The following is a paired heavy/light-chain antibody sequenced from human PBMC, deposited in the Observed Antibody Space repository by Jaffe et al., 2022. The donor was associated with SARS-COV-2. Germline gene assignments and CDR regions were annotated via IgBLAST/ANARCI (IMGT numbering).Heavy chain of an antibody. Sequence: QVQLMQSGAEVKKPGASVKVSCKASGYTFTGYFMHWVRQAPGQGLEWMGWINPNNDGTHYAQKFQGRVTMTRDPSISTAYMELSRLRSDDTAVYYCARDLLSTGSGGPGYWGQGTLVTVSS. CDR3: ARDLLSTGSGGPGY. V-gene: IGHV1-2*02. D-gene: IGHD3-10*01. J-gene: IGHJ4*02. CDR2: INPNNDGT. CDR1: GYTFTGYF.
Light chain of an antibody. CDR1: SSDVGGYNF. Sequence: QSALTQPASVSGSPGQSITISCTGTSSDVGGYNFVSWYQQHPGKVPKLRIYEVSNRPSGVPDRFSGSKSGNTASLTISGLQAEDEADYYCNSYTSSSTWVFGGGTKLTVL. CDR2: EVS. CDR3: NSYTSSSTWV. V-gene: IGLV2-14*01. J-gene: IGLJ3*02.